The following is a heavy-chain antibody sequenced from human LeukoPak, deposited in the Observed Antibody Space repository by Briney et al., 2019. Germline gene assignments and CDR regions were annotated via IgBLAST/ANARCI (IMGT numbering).Heavy chain of an antibody. CDR3: ARSRMDTAMLTDQ. CDR1: GFTFSSYA. CDR2: ISSNGGST. Sequence: GGSLRLSCAASGFTFSSYAMHWVRQAPGKGLEYVSAISSNGGSTYYANSVKGRFTISRDNSKNTLYLQMGSLGAEDMAVYYCARSRMDTAMLTDQWGQGTLVTVSS. V-gene: IGHV3-64*01. J-gene: IGHJ5*02. D-gene: IGHD5-18*01.